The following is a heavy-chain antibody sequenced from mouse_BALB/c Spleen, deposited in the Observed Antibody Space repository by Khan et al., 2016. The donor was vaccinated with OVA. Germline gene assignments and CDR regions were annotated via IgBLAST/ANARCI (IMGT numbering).Heavy chain of an antibody. Sequence: QVQLKQSGAELVRPGASVKLSCKASGYTFTSYWINWVKQRPGQGLEWIGNIYPSDIDTIYNQKFKDKATLTVDKSSSTAYMQLSSPTSEDSAVYDCTRGAGYYYAMDYWGQGTAVTVSS. CDR3: TRGAGYYYAMDY. CDR2: IYPSDIDT. J-gene: IGHJ4*01. V-gene: IGHV1-69*02. CDR1: GYTFTSYW.